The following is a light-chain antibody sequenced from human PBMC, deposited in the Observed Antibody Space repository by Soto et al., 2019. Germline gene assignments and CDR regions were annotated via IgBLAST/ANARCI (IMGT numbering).Light chain of an antibody. Sequence: QSVLTQPASVSGSPGQSIAISCTGTSSDVGGSKYVSWYQQHPGKAPKLMIYEVNNRPSGVSDRFSGSKSGNTASLTISGLQPEDEADYFCSSYISGSTPYVFGSGTKLTVL. J-gene: IGLJ1*01. CDR1: SSDVGGSKY. CDR3: SSYISGSTPYV. CDR2: EVN. V-gene: IGLV2-14*01.